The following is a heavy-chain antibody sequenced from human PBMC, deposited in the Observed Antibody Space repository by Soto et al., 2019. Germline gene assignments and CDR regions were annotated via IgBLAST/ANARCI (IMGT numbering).Heavy chain of an antibody. J-gene: IGHJ6*02. D-gene: IGHD6-13*01. Sequence: GESLKISCKGSGYSFTSYWIGWVRQMLGKGLEWMGIIYPGDSDTRYSPSFQGQVTISADKSISTAYLQWSSLKASDTAMYYCARLFSSCWYLDYYYYGMDVWGQGTTVTVSS. V-gene: IGHV5-51*01. CDR3: ARLFSSCWYLDYYYYGMDV. CDR2: IYPGDSDT. CDR1: GYSFTSYW.